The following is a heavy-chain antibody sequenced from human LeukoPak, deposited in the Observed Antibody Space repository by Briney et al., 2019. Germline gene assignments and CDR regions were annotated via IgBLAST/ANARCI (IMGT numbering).Heavy chain of an antibody. CDR3: ATLPVLLGRGSPDY. CDR2: ISYDGSNK. J-gene: IGHJ4*02. Sequence: GRSLRLSCAASGFTFSSYAMHWVRQAPGKGLEWVAVISYDGSNKYYADSVKGRFTISRDNSKNTLYLQMNSLRAEDTAVYYCATLPVLLGRGSPDYWGQGTLVTVSS. V-gene: IGHV3-30*01. D-gene: IGHD3-16*01. CDR1: GFTFSSYA.